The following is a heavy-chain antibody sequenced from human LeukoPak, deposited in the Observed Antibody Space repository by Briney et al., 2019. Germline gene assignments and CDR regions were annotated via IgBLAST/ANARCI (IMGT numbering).Heavy chain of an antibody. Sequence: SETLSLTCTVSGGSISSYYWSWIRQPPGKGLEWIGYIYYSGSTNYNPSLKSRVTISVDTSKNQFSLKLSSVTAADTAVYYCARLGGCGGDCYSIDYWGQGTLVTVSS. J-gene: IGHJ4*02. CDR2: IYYSGST. CDR1: GGSISSYY. D-gene: IGHD2-21*02. CDR3: ARLGGCGGDCYSIDY. V-gene: IGHV4-59*01.